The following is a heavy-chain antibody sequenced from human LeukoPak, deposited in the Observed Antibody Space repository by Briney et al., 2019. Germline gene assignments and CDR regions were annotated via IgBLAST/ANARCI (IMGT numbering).Heavy chain of an antibody. J-gene: IGHJ5*02. CDR2: IDPSDSYT. CDR1: GYIFTTHW. D-gene: IGHD4-11*01. Sequence: GESLKISCKGSGYIFTTHWISWVRQMPGKGLEWVGRIDPSDSYTNYSPSFQGHVTISADKSISTAYLQWSSLKASDTAMYYCARLRGTADYHWIDPWGQGTLVTVSS. V-gene: IGHV5-10-1*01. CDR3: ARLRGTADYHWIDP.